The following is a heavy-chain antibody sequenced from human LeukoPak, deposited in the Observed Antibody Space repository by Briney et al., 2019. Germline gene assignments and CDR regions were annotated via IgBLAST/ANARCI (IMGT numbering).Heavy chain of an antibody. CDR2: IYYSGST. Sequence: SETLSLTCTVSGGSISSSSYYWGWIRQPPGKGLEWIGSIYYSGSTYYNPSLKSRVTISVDTSKNQFSLKLSSVTAADTAVYYCAREGGDYYYYYMDVWGKGTTVTVSS. CDR1: GGSISSSSYY. J-gene: IGHJ6*03. D-gene: IGHD2-21*01. CDR3: AREGGDYYYYYMDV. V-gene: IGHV4-39*07.